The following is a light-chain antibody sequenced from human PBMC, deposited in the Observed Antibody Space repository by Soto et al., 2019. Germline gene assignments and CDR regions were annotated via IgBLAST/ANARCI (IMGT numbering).Light chain of an antibody. CDR1: QYINNY. Sequence: DIQMTQSPSSLSASVGDRVTITCRASQYINNYLAWYQQRPGKVPTLLIYGATTLQPGVPSRFSGSGSGTDFTLTISSLQPEDVATYYCQNCKSAVFTFGPGTKVDIK. CDR2: GAT. V-gene: IGKV1-27*01. CDR3: QNCKSAVFT. J-gene: IGKJ3*01.